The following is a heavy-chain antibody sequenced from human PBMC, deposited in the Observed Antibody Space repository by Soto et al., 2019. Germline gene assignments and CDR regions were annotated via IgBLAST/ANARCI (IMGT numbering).Heavy chain of an antibody. J-gene: IGHJ6*02. CDR3: AKDPVYSNYSGIDV. Sequence: EVQLLESGGGLVQPGGSLRLSCAASGLTFSLYAMTWVRQAPGKGLEWVSAISGSGSSTYYADSVKGRFTTSRDNSKKTLFLQMDSLRAEDTAADYCAKDPVYSNYSGIDVWGQGTTVTVSS. D-gene: IGHD4-4*01. CDR1: GLTFSLYA. V-gene: IGHV3-23*01. CDR2: ISGSGSST.